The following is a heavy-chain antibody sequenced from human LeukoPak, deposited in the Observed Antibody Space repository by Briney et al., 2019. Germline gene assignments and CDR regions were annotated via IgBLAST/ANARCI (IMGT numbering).Heavy chain of an antibody. J-gene: IGHJ4*02. Sequence: AVNLSYKSSTNTVSSHAGSGGRPAPGQGHEWMGRIIPILGIANYAQKFQGRVTITADKSTSTAYMELSSLRSEDTAVYYCARGPHYGEGYWGQGTLVTVSS. CDR3: ARGPHYGEGY. D-gene: IGHD4-17*01. V-gene: IGHV1-69*04. CDR1: TNTVSSHA. CDR2: IIPILGIA.